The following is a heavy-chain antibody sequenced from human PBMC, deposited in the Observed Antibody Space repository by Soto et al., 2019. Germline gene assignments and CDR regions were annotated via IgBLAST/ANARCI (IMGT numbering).Heavy chain of an antibody. D-gene: IGHD3-3*01. CDR2: ISSSSSTI. J-gene: IGHJ5*02. CDR3: ARGTYYDFWSGYEFLFDLFDP. CDR1: GFTFSSYS. V-gene: IGHV3-48*01. Sequence: EVQLVESGGGLVQPGGSLRLSCAASGFTFSSYSMNWVRQAPGKGLEWVSYISSSSSTIYYADSVKGRFTISRDNAKNLLYRQMNSLRGEDTAVYYCARGTYYDFWSGYEFLFDLFDPWGQGTLVTVSS.